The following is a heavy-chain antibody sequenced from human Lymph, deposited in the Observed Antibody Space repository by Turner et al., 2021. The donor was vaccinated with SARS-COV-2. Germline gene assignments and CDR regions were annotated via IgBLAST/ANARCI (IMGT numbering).Heavy chain of an antibody. CDR3: ARGSPQVLYGPVFDY. J-gene: IGHJ4*02. D-gene: IGHD2-8*01. CDR2: IYYSGST. V-gene: IGHV4-39*01. CDR1: GDSLNSSFYY. Sequence: QLQLQESGPGLVKPSETLSLTRTVSGDSLNSSFYYWGWSRRPPVKRLEWIGSIYYSGSTYYYQSLKSRVTISVDTSKNQFSLKLRSVTAADTAVFYCARGSPQVLYGPVFDYWGQGTLVTVSS.